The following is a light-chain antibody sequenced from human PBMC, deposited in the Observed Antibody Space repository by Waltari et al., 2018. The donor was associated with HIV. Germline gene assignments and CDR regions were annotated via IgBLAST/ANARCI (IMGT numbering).Light chain of an antibody. CDR3: QQSYSNPRT. CDR1: QNVRSY. CDR2: AAS. V-gene: IGKV1-39*01. J-gene: IGKJ1*01. Sequence: DIQMTQSPSSLPASVGDRVTITCRASQNVRSYLNWYQQKPGKAPKLLIYAASNLQSGVPSRFSGSASRTDFALTISSLQPEDFAIYYWQQSYSNPRTFGQGTKVEIK.